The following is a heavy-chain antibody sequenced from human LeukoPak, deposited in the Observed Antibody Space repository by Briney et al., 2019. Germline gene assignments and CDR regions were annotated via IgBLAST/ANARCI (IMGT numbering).Heavy chain of an antibody. J-gene: IGHJ6*03. CDR2: IYYGGST. V-gene: IGHV4-30-4*08. D-gene: IGHD2-15*01. CDR1: GGSISSGDYY. CDR3: ARAPGYCSGGSCYYYYYYYYMDV. Sequence: PSETLSLTCTVSGGSISSGDYYWSWIRQPPGKGLEWIGYIYYGGSTYYNPSLKSRVTISVDTSKNQFSLKLRSVTAADTAVYYCARAPGYCSGGSCYYYYYYYYMDVWGKGTTVTVS.